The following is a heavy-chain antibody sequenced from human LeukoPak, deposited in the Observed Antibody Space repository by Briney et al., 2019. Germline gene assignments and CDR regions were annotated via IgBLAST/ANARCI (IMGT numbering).Heavy chain of an antibody. CDR3: ARVLWFGELLYFQH. CDR1: GGSISGGGYY. D-gene: IGHD3-10*01. Sequence: SETLSLTCTVSGGSISGGGYYWSWIRQHPGKGLEWIGYIYYSGSTYYNPSLKSRVTISVDTSKNQFSLKLSSVTAADTAVYYCARVLWFGELLYFQHWGQGTLVTVSS. CDR2: IYYSGST. V-gene: IGHV4-31*03. J-gene: IGHJ1*01.